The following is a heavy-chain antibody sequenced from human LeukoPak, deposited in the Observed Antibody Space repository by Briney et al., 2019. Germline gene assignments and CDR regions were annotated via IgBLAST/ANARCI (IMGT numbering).Heavy chain of an antibody. CDR2: INPSGCST. CDR1: GYTFTSYY. CDR3: ARDESVGYSGYGWRYSSGCGY. J-gene: IGHJ4*02. V-gene: IGHV1-46*01. Sequence: GASVKVSCKASGYTFTSYYMHWVRQAPGQGLEWMGIINPSGCSTSYAQKFQGRVTMTRDTSTSTVYMELSSLRSEDTAVYYCARDESVGYSGYGWRYSSGCGYWGQGTLVTVSS. D-gene: IGHD5-12*01.